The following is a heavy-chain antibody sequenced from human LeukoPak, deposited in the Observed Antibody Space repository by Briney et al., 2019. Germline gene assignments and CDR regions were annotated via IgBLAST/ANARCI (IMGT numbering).Heavy chain of an antibody. D-gene: IGHD1-26*01. CDR3: AREVGATTYGAFDI. CDR1: GYTFTSYG. J-gene: IGHJ3*02. CDR2: ISAYNGNT. V-gene: IGHV1-18*01. Sequence: GASVTVSCKASGYTFTSYGISWVRQAPGQGLEWMGWISAYNGNTNYAQKLQGRVTMTTDTSTSTAYMELRSLRSDDTAVYYCAREVGATTYGAFDIWGQGTMVTVSS.